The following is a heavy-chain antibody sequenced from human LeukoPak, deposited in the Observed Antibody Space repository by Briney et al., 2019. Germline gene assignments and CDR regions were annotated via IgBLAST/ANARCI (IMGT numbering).Heavy chain of an antibody. CDR1: GFTLSSNG. Sequence: GGFLRLSCAASGFTLSSNGMYWVRQAPGKGLEWVAFIRYDGGNKYYADSVKGRFTISRDNSKNTLYLQMNSLRAEDTAVYYCAKGDSSWTVNDAFDIWGQGTMVTVSS. J-gene: IGHJ3*02. V-gene: IGHV3-30*02. CDR3: AKGDSSWTVNDAFDI. CDR2: IRYDGGNK. D-gene: IGHD6-13*01.